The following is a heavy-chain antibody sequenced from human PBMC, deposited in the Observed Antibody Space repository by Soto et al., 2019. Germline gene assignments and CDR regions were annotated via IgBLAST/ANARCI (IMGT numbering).Heavy chain of an antibody. Sequence: EVQLVESGGGWAHRGGCLRLSCAASGFPFSGYWMTWARRAPGRGLEWVAQIKDDGSKKFYVDSVKGRFTISRDNADNLLYLQMNGLRADDAAVYFCARDGYCSGGRCYRRNDYWGQGTLVIVSS. CDR2: IKDDGSKK. CDR3: ARDGYCSGGRCYRRNDY. V-gene: IGHV3-7*01. CDR1: GFPFSGYW. J-gene: IGHJ4*02. D-gene: IGHD2-15*01.